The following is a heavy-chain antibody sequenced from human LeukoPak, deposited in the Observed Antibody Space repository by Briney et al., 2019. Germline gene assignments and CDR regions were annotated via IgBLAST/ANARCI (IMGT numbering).Heavy chain of an antibody. J-gene: IGHJ3*02. CDR2: ISYDGSNK. V-gene: IGHV3-30-3*01. CDR3: AKDRGGWHNTVANDAFDI. CDR1: GFTFSSYA. D-gene: IGHD5-24*01. Sequence: QPGRSLRLSCAASGFTFSSYAMHWVRQAPGKGLEWVAVISYDGSNKYYADSVKGRFTISRDNSKNTLYLQMNSLRAEDTALYYCAKDRGGWHNTVANDAFDIWGQGTMVTVSS.